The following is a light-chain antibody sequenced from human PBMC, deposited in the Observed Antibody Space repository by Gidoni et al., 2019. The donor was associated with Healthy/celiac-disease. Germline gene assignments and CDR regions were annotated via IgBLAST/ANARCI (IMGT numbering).Light chain of an antibody. CDR1: SGHSGYI. V-gene: IGLV4-60*03. CDR3: ETWDSNTRV. Sequence: QPVLTQSSSASASLGSSVQLTCSLSSGHSGYIIAWHQQQPGKAPRYLMKLEGSGSYNKGSGVPDRFSGSTSGADRYLTISNLQSEDEADYYCETWDSNTRVFGGGTKLTVL. J-gene: IGLJ2*01. CDR2: LEGSGSY.